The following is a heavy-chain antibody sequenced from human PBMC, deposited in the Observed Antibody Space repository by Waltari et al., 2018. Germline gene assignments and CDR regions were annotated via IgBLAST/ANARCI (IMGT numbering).Heavy chain of an antibody. Sequence: QVPLQQSGPGLVPPSPTLSLTCTVPRGSFRSGRYNWCWVRQPAGVGLVRLGATQPGGKGLGWIGRIYTSGSTNYNPSLKSRVTISIDTSKNQFSLKLSSVTAADTAVYYCARDYEQLGRGVFDYWGQGTLVTVSS. D-gene: IGHD6-6*01. CDR3: ARDYEQLGRGVFDY. CDR2: IYTSGST. V-gene: IGHV4-61*02. J-gene: IGHJ4*02. CDR1: RGSFRSGRYN.